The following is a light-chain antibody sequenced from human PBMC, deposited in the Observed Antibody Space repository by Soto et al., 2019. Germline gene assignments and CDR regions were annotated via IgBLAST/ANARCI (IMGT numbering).Light chain of an antibody. CDR3: QQDKNWPRT. Sequence: EIVMTQSPATLSVSPGERATLSCRASQSVSGNLAWYPQKPGQAPRLLIYGASTRAPAIPARFRGSGSGREFTLTISSLQAEDVAGYYCQQDKNWPRTFGQGTKVEIK. CDR1: QSVSGN. J-gene: IGKJ1*01. V-gene: IGKV3-15*01. CDR2: GAS.